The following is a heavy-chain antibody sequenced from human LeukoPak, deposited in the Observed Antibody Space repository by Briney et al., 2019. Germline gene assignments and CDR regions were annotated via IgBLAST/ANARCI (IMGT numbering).Heavy chain of an antibody. Sequence: GGSLRLSCAASGFTFSSYSMNWVRQAQGKGLEWVSSISSSSSYIYYADPVKGRFTISRDNAKNSLYLQMNSPRAEDTAVYYCARETGYGGNSERYYFDYWGQGTLVTVSS. D-gene: IGHD4-23*01. CDR2: ISSSSSYI. J-gene: IGHJ4*02. CDR1: GFTFSSYS. CDR3: ARETGYGGNSERYYFDY. V-gene: IGHV3-21*01.